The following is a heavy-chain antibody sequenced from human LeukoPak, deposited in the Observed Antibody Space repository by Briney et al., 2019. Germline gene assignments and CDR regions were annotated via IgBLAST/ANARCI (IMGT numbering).Heavy chain of an antibody. V-gene: IGHV1-69*05. CDR3: ASDYSDAFDI. Sequence: ASVKVSCNASGGTFSSYAISWVRQAPGQGLEWMGRIIPIFGTANYAQKFQGRVTITTDESTSTVYMELSSLRSEDTAVCYCASDYSDAFDIWGQGTMVTVSS. D-gene: IGHD2-15*01. J-gene: IGHJ3*02. CDR2: IIPIFGTA. CDR1: GGTFSSYA.